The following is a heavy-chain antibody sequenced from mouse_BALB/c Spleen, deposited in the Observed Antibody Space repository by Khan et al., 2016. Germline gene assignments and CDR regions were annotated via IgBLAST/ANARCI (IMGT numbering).Heavy chain of an antibody. J-gene: IGHJ4*01. CDR1: GYSFTSYW. V-gene: IGHV1-5*01. CDR3: TTDYSSNDVLDY. Sequence: VQLQQSGTVLARPGASVKMSCKASGYSFTSYWMHWVKQRPGQGQEWIGAMYPGKSDTRYNQKFKGKAKLTAVTSASTAYMELSSLTKENSAVDYCTTDYSSNDVLDYWGQGTSVTVSS. D-gene: IGHD2-13*01. CDR2: MYPGKSDT.